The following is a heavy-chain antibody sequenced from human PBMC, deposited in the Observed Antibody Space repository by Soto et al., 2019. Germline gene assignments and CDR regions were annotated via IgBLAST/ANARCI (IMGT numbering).Heavy chain of an antibody. D-gene: IGHD6-6*01. CDR2: ISGSGGST. J-gene: IGHJ6*02. V-gene: IGHV3-23*01. CDR1: GFTFSSYA. Sequence: GGSLRLSCAASGFTFSSYAMSWVRQAPGKGLEWVSAISGSGGSTYYADSVKGRFTISRDNSKNTLYLQMNSLRAEDTAVYYCARMSIVGRRDYYYGLDVWGQGTTVTVSS. CDR3: ARMSIVGRRDYYYGLDV.